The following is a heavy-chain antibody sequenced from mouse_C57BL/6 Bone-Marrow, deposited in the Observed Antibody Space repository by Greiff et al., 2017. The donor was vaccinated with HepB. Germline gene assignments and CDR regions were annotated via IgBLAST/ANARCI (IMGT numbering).Heavy chain of an antibody. CDR3: AWGYYGSLYYFDY. D-gene: IGHD1-1*01. CDR1: GYTFTSYW. Sequence: VQLQQSGAELVKPGASVKLSCKASGYTFTSYWMHWVKQRPGQGLEWIGMIHPNSGSTNYNEKFKSKATLTVDKSSSTAYMQLSSLTSEDSAVYYCAWGYYGSLYYFDYWGQGTTLTVSS. J-gene: IGHJ2*01. V-gene: IGHV1-64*01. CDR2: IHPNSGST.